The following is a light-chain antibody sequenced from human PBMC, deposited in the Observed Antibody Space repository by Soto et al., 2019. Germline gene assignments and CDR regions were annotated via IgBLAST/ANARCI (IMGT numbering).Light chain of an antibody. V-gene: IGLV2-14*01. CDR2: EVS. CDR3: SSYTTNTAYV. J-gene: IGLJ1*01. CDR1: RRDIGGYNY. Sequence: QSVLTQPASVSGSPGQSITISCTGTRRDIGGYNYVSWYQQHPGKGPKLLIYEVSNRPSGVSPRFPGFKSGSTASLTISGLTTEDEATYYCSSYTTNTAYVFGTGTKVTVL.